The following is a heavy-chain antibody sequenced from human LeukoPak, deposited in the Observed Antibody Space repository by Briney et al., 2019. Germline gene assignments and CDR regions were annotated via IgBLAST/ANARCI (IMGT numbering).Heavy chain of an antibody. V-gene: IGHV3-30*02. J-gene: IGHJ4*02. CDR2: IRYDASNK. D-gene: IGHD2-15*01. CDR3: AKDYYCSGGSCYSNFDY. CDR1: GFTFSSYG. Sequence: GGSLRLSCAASGFTFSSYGMHWVRQAPGKGLEWVAFIRYDASNKYYAGSVKGRFSISRDNSKNTLYLHMNGLRAEDTAVYYCAKDYYCSGGSCYSNFDYWGQGTLVTVSS.